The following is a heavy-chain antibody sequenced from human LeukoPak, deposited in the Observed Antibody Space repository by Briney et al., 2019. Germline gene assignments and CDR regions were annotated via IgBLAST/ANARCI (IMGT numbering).Heavy chain of an antibody. CDR2: IYPYSGDT. J-gene: IGHJ4*02. CDR1: GYTFTGYY. Sequence: ASVKVSCKASGYTFTGYYIHWVRQAPGQGLEWMGWIYPYSGDTNYAQNFQGRVTMTRDTSISTAYMELSSLKSDDTAVYYCARDNSLTDYWGQGTLVTVSS. V-gene: IGHV1-2*02. CDR3: ARDNSLTDY. D-gene: IGHD2/OR15-2a*01.